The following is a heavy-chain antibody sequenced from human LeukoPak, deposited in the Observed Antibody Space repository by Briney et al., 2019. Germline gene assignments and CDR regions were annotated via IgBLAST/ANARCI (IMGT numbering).Heavy chain of an antibody. V-gene: IGHV4-59*01. Sequence: SETLSLTCAVYGGSFSGYYWSWIRQPPGKGLEWIGYISSSGSTNYNPSLKSRVTMSVDTSKNQFSLKLNFVTAADTAVYYCAKSRDSSGYRNNWFDPWGQGTLVTASS. D-gene: IGHD3-22*01. CDR2: ISSSGST. CDR3: AKSRDSSGYRNNWFDP. J-gene: IGHJ5*02. CDR1: GGSFSGYY.